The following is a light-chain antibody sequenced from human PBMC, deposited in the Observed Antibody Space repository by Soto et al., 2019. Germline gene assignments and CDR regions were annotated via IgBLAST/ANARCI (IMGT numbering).Light chain of an antibody. CDR2: NST. V-gene: IGLV7-43*01. CDR1: TGAVIRTHY. J-gene: IGLJ3*02. CDR3: LLFYDGTQLWV. Sequence: QAVVTQEPSLTVSPGGTVTLTCASSTGAVIRTHYPNWFQQKPGQAPRALIYNSTNKHSWTPARFSGSLVGGKAALTLSDVQPDDEADYYCLLFYDGTQLWVFGGGTKLTVL.